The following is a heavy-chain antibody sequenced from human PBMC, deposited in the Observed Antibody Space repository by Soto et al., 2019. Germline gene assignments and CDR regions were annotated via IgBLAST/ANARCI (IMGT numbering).Heavy chain of an antibody. CDR3: ARDLSSGWLYYFDY. V-gene: IGHV3-33*01. CDR2: IWYDGSNK. CDR1: GFTFRSYG. J-gene: IGHJ4*02. D-gene: IGHD6-19*01. Sequence: QVQLVESGGGVVQPGRSLRLSCAASGFTFRSYGMHWVRQAPGKGLEWVAVIWYDGSNKYYADSVKGRFTISRDNSKNTLDLQMNSLRAEDTVVYYCARDLSSGWLYYFDYWGQGTLVTVSS.